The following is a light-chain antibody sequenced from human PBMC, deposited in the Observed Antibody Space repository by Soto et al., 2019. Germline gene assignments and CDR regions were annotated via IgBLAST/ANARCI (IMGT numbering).Light chain of an antibody. CDR1: TSAFGGYEY. CDR2: NVN. Sequence: QSVLTQPASVSGSPGQSITISCTGTTSAFGGYEYVSWFQQHPGKAPKLLIFNVNNRPLGVSYRFSGSKSGNTASLTISGLQADDKADYYCNTHTGYYNFFGTGTKVTDL. CDR3: NTHTGYYNF. V-gene: IGLV2-14*03. J-gene: IGLJ1*01.